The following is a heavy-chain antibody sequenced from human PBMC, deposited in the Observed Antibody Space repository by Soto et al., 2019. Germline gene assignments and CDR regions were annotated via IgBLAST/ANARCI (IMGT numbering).Heavy chain of an antibody. CDR2: ISGSGGTT. CDR1: GFAFDNYA. Sequence: GVLRLSCAAPGFAFDNYAMIWVRQAPEKGLKWVSGISGSGGTTYYADSVKDRFTISRDNSKNTVFLQMNSLRAEDTAVYYCAKAAGTDAFDIWGQGTMLTRSS. D-gene: IGHD6-19*01. CDR3: AKAAGTDAFDI. V-gene: IGHV3-23*01. J-gene: IGHJ3*02.